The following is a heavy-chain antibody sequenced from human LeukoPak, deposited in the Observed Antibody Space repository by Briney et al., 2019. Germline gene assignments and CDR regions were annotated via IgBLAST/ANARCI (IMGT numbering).Heavy chain of an antibody. D-gene: IGHD2-15*01. CDR3: ARGWGYCSGGSCYRNGMDV. CDR1: GGSFSGYH. J-gene: IGHJ6*04. CDR2: INHSGST. V-gene: IGHV4-34*01. Sequence: PSETLSLTCAVYGGSFSGYHWSWIRQPPGKGLEWIGEINHSGSTNYNPSLKSRVTISVDTSKNQFSLKLSSVTAADTAVYYCARGWGYCSGGSCYRNGMDVWGKGTTVTVSS.